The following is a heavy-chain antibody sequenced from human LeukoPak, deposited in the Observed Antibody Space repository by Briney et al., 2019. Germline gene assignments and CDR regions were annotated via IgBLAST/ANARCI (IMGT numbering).Heavy chain of an antibody. Sequence: ASVKVSCKASGYTFTSYDINWARQATGQGLEWMGWMNPNSGNTGYAQKFQGRVTMTRNTSISTAYMELSSLRSEDTAVYYCARGFFSRSKPTARTSYYFDYWGQGTLVTVSS. D-gene: IGHD1-14*01. CDR3: ARGFFSRSKPTARTSYYFDY. V-gene: IGHV1-8*01. CDR1: GYTFTSYD. J-gene: IGHJ4*02. CDR2: MNPNSGNT.